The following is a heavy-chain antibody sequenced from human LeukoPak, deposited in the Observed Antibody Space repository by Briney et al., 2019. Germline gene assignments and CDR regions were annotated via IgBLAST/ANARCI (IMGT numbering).Heavy chain of an antibody. Sequence: ASVKVSCKASGYTFTRYSMHWVRQAPGQGPEWMGIINPNGGSTSSAQKFQDRVTMARDTSTSTVYMELSSLRSEDTAIYYCARHQTEGYYDSSGSFDYWGQGTLVTVSS. V-gene: IGHV1-46*01. CDR1: GYTFTRYS. J-gene: IGHJ4*02. CDR2: INPNGGST. D-gene: IGHD3-22*01. CDR3: ARHQTEGYYDSSGSFDY.